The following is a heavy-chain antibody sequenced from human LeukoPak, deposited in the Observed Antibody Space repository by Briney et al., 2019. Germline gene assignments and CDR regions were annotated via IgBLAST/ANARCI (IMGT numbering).Heavy chain of an antibody. V-gene: IGHV3-21*01. CDR1: GFAFSSYS. CDR2: IDSSSSYI. D-gene: IGHD6-13*01. CDR3: TKKGSRIAAAGPYFDY. J-gene: IGHJ4*02. Sequence: GGSLRLSCAASGFAFSSYSMNWVRQAPEKGLEWVSSIDSSSSYIYYADSVKGRFTISRDNAKNSLYLQMNSLRAEDTAVYYCTKKGSRIAAAGPYFDYWGQGTLVTVSS.